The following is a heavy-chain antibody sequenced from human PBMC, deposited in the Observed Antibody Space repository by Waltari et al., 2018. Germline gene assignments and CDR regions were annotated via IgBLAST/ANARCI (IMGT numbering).Heavy chain of an antibody. D-gene: IGHD7-27*01. V-gene: IGHV1-18*01. J-gene: IGHJ4*02. Sequence: QVQLVQSGAEVKKPGASVKVSCKASGYTFTSYGISWVRQAPGQGLEWMGWCRAYNGNPNHATEPQGRITLNTDTSTSTAYMELRSLRSDDTAGYYCASGKTPGVYFDYWGQGTLVTVSS. CDR2: CRAYNGNP. CDR1: GYTFTSYG. CDR3: ASGKTPGVYFDY.